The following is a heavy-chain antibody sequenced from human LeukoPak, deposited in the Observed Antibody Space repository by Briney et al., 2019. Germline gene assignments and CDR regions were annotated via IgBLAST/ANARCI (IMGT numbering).Heavy chain of an antibody. Sequence: SQTLSLTCAVSGGSISSGGYSWSWIRQPPGKGLEWIGYIYYSGSTYYNPSLKSRVTISVDTSKNQFSLKLSSVTAADTAVYYCASHRYYYGSGSPTFDYWGQGTLVTVSS. V-gene: IGHV4-30-4*07. CDR3: ASHRYYYGSGSPTFDY. D-gene: IGHD3-10*01. CDR1: GGSISSGGYS. CDR2: IYYSGST. J-gene: IGHJ4*02.